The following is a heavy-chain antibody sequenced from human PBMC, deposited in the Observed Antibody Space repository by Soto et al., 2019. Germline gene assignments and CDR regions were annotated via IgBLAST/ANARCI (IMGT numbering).Heavy chain of an antibody. V-gene: IGHV3-15*07. CDR3: TTDDHYDFWSGYFPYYGMDV. CDR2: IKSKTDGGTT. CDR1: GFPFSNAW. D-gene: IGHD3-3*01. Sequence: VVSLRLSCAASGFPFSNAWMNWVRQAPGKGLEWVGRIKSKTDGGTTDYAAPVKDRFTISRDDSKNTLYLQMNSLKTEDTAVYYCTTDDHYDFWSGYFPYYGMDVWGQGTTVTVSS. J-gene: IGHJ6*02.